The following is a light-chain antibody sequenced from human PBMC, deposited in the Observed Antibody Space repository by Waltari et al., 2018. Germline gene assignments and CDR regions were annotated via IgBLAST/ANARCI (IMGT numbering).Light chain of an antibody. CDR3: QQYDNLPFT. Sequence: DIQMTQSPSSLSASVGDRVTITCQASQDISDYLNWYQQKPGKAPKLLIYDASNLETGVPSRFSGSGSGTDFTLTVSSLQPEDIAIYYCQQYDNLPFTFGPGTKVEIK. V-gene: IGKV1-33*01. J-gene: IGKJ3*01. CDR2: DAS. CDR1: QDISDY.